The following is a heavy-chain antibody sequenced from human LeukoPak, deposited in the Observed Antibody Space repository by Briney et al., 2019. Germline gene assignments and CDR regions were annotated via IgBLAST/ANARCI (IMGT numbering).Heavy chain of an antibody. J-gene: IGHJ6*03. D-gene: IGHD2-15*01. CDR3: ARGRLGYCSGGSCYSLLTPYYYMDV. Sequence: ASVKVSCKASGYTFTSYDINWLRQATGQGLEWMGWMNPNSGNTGYAQKFQGRVTITRNTSISTAYMELSSLRSEDTAVYYCARGRLGYCSGGSCYSLLTPYYYMDVWGKGTTVTVSS. CDR2: MNPNSGNT. CDR1: GYTFTSYD. V-gene: IGHV1-8*01.